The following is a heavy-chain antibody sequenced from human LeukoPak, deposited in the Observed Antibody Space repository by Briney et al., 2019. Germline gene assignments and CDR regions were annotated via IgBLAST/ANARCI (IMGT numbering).Heavy chain of an antibody. D-gene: IGHD2-15*01. Sequence: GASVKVSCKASGYTFTSYGISWVRQAPGQGLEWMGRIIPILGIANYAQKFQGRVTITADKSTSTAYMELSSLRSEDTAVYYCARSPGYCSGGSCSSDKNWFDPWGQGTLVTVSS. CDR2: IIPILGIA. J-gene: IGHJ5*02. V-gene: IGHV1-69*04. CDR1: GYTFTSYG. CDR3: ARSPGYCSGGSCSSDKNWFDP.